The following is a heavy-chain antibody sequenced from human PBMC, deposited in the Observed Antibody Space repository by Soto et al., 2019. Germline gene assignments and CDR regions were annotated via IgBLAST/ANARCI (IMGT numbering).Heavy chain of an antibody. CDR2: IYHSGST. J-gene: IGHJ4*02. CDR3: ARHTLADCSGGSCYYFDY. D-gene: IGHD2-15*01. CDR1: GGSISSSNW. V-gene: IGHV4-4*02. Sequence: PSETLSLTCAVSGGSISSSNWWSWVRQPPGKGLEWIGEIYHSGSTNYNPSLKSRVTISVDKSKNQFSLKLSSVTAADTAVYYCARHTLADCSGGSCYYFDYWGQGTLVTVSS.